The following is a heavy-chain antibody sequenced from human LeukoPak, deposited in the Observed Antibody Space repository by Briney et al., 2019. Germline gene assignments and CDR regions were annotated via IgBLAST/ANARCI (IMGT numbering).Heavy chain of an antibody. V-gene: IGHV1-69*13. D-gene: IGHD6-13*01. Sequence: RASVTVSCKASGGTFSSYAISWVRQAPGQGLEWMGGIIPIFGTANYAQKFQGRVTITADESTSTAYMELSSLRSEDTAVYYCATPYRSIAAAGTRYYYGMDVWGQGTTVTVSS. J-gene: IGHJ6*02. CDR3: ATPYRSIAAAGTRYYYGMDV. CDR1: GGTFSSYA. CDR2: IIPIFGTA.